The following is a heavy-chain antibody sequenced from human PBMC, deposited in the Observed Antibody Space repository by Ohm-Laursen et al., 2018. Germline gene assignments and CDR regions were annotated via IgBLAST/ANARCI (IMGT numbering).Heavy chain of an antibody. V-gene: IGHV4-31*11. CDR2: VSYSENT. CDR1: GGSFSSADYY. D-gene: IGHD3-22*01. CDR3: ARGQYYYDSSGFGFWHFDL. Sequence: TLSLTCAVSGGSFSSADYYWSWIRHHPGKGLEWIGYVSYSENTYYNPSLKSRLLISVDRSKNQFSLKLSSVTAADTAVYYCARGQYYYDSSGFGFWHFDLWGRGTLVTVSS. J-gene: IGHJ2*01.